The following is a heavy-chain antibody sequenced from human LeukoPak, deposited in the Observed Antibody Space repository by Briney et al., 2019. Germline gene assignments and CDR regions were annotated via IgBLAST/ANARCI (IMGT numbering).Heavy chain of an antibody. CDR1: GRSISSYY. CDR2: IHNNGNT. D-gene: IGHD3-3*01. J-gene: IGHJ4*02. V-gene: IGHV4-59*01. Sequence: PSDTLSLTCTVSGRSISSYYWSWIRQPPGKGLEWIGSIHNNGNTDYNRSLKSRVTISVDTSKNQFSLKLSSVTAEDTAVYYCARGRITIFGVVIPHFDYWGQGTLVTVSS. CDR3: ARGRITIFGVVIPHFDY.